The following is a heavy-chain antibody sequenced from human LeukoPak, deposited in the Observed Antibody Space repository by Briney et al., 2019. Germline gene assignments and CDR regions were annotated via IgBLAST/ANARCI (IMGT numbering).Heavy chain of an antibody. CDR2: ISYDGNNK. CDR3: ARADIVAVVAAAALDY. Sequence: GRSLRLSCAASGFTFSSCAMHWVRQAPGKGLECVAVISYDGNNKFHADSVRGRLTISRDNSKRTLYLQMNSLRDEDTAVYYCARADIVAVVAAAALDYWGQGTLVTVSS. V-gene: IGHV3-30*04. J-gene: IGHJ4*02. D-gene: IGHD2-15*01. CDR1: GFTFSSCA.